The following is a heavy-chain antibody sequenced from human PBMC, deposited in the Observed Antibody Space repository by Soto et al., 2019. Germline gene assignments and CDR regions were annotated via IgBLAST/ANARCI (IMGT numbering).Heavy chain of an antibody. Sequence: GASVKVSCKASGYTFTSYAMYWVRQAPGQRLEWMGWINAGNGNTKYSQKFQGRVTITRDTSASTAYMELSSLRSEDTAVYYCARDGGAARSAFDYWGQGTLVTVSS. V-gene: IGHV1-3*01. CDR2: INAGNGNT. D-gene: IGHD6-6*01. J-gene: IGHJ4*02. CDR1: GYTFTSYA. CDR3: ARDGGAARSAFDY.